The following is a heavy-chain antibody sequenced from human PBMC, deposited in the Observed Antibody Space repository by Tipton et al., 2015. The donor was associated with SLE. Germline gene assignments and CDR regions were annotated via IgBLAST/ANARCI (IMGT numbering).Heavy chain of an antibody. J-gene: IGHJ6*02. Sequence: TLSLTCAVSGVSISSYNWWSWVRQSPGKGLEWIGEIYHSGNTNYNPSLRGRVTISVDKAKNQISLRLCSVTAADTALYYCARATWNSGYYGMDVWGQGTTVTVSS. CDR3: ARATWNSGYYGMDV. CDR1: GVSISSYNW. D-gene: IGHD2/OR15-2a*01. V-gene: IGHV4-4*02. CDR2: IYHSGNT.